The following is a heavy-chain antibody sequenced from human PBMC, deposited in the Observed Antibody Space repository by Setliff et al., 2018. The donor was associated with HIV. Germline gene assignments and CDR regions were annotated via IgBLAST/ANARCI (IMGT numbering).Heavy chain of an antibody. CDR2: IHYTGSN. J-gene: IGHJ5*01. D-gene: IGHD5-12*01. Sequence: SETLSLTCTVSGGSISSGTYYWSWIRQQPGKAPEWIGYIHYTGSNFYNPSLTDRLTISVDTSKNQFSLKLSYVTAADTAVYYCARGGNSRAAWFDSWGQGTLVTVSS. V-gene: IGHV4-31*03. CDR3: ARGGNSRAAWFDS. CDR1: GGSISSGTYY.